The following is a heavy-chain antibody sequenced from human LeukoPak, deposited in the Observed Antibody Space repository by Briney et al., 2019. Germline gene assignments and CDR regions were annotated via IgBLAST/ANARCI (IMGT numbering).Heavy chain of an antibody. J-gene: IGHJ5*02. Sequence: ASVKVSCKASGYAFTRYYIHWVRQAPGQGLEWMGRINPNSGGTNYPQKFQGRVTMTRDTSISTAYMELSRLTSDDTAVYYCAREPMVRDFNWFDPWGQGTLVTVSS. D-gene: IGHD3-10*01. V-gene: IGHV1-2*06. CDR2: INPNSGGT. CDR3: AREPMVRDFNWFDP. CDR1: GYAFTRYY.